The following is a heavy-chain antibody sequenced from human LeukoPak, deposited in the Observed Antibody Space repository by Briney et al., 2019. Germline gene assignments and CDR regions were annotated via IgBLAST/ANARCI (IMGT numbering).Heavy chain of an antibody. J-gene: IGHJ6*02. V-gene: IGHV1-8*01. CDR1: GYTFTSYD. CDR2: MNPNSGNT. Sequence: ASVKVSCKASGYTFTSYDINWVRQATGQGLEWMGWMNPNSGNTGYAQKFQGRVTMTRNTSISTAHMELSSLRSEDTAVYYCARDRTIFGVFYGMDVWGQGTTVTVSS. D-gene: IGHD3-3*01. CDR3: ARDRTIFGVFYGMDV.